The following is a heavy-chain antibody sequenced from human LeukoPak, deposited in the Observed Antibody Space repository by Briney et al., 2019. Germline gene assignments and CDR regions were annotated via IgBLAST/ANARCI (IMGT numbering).Heavy chain of an antibody. Sequence: GGSLRLSCAASGFSFTTYWMSWVRQAPGKGLEWVANINQDGTEKYYVDSVKGRFTISRDNAKNSLYLQMNSLRAEDTAVYYCARDPYGSGSYYNPYFDYWGQGTLVTVSS. J-gene: IGHJ4*02. CDR1: GFSFTTYW. CDR2: INQDGTEK. D-gene: IGHD3-10*01. V-gene: IGHV3-7*01. CDR3: ARDPYGSGSYYNPYFDY.